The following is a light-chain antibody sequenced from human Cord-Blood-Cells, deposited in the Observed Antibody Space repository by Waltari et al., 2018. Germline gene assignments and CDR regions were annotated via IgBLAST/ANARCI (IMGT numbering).Light chain of an antibody. CDR3: MSWHSSAWV. J-gene: IGLJ3*02. CDR2: YKSDSDK. V-gene: IGLV5-45*03. CDR1: SGINVGTYR. Sequence: QAVLTQPSSLSASPGASASLTCTLRSGINVGTYRIYWYQQKPGSPPQYLLRYKSDSDKQQGSGVPCRSSGSKDASANAGIFLISGRQSEDEADYYCMSWHSSAWVFGGGTKLTVL.